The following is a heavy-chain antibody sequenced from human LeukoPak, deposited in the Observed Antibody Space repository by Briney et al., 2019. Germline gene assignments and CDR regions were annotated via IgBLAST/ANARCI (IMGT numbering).Heavy chain of an antibody. CDR1: GFTISTYG. CDR2: ISGGTT. CDR3: AKSVFHSGSY. V-gene: IGHV3-23*01. J-gene: IGHJ4*02. Sequence: GGSLRLSCAASGFTISTYGMSWVRQAPGKGLEWVSSISGGTTYYTDSVKGRFTISRDNSKNTVSLQMSSLRAGDTAVYYCAKSVFHSGSYWGQGTLVTVSS. D-gene: IGHD3-10*01.